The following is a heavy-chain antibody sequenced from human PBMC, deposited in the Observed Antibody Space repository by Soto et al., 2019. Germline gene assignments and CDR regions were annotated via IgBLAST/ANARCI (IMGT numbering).Heavy chain of an antibody. Sequence: PSETLSLTCAVSGGSISSSNWWSWVRQPPGKGLEWIGEIYYSGSTNYNPSLKSRVTISVDKSKNQFSLKLSSVTAADTAVFYCASPKIAFYNLFDPWGQGTLVTVS. V-gene: IGHV4-4*02. CDR3: ASPKIAFYNLFDP. D-gene: IGHD3-3*02. CDR2: IYYSGST. CDR1: GGSISSSNW. J-gene: IGHJ5*02.